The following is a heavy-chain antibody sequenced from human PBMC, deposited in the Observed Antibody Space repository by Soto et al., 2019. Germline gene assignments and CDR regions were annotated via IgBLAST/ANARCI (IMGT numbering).Heavy chain of an antibody. CDR1: GYTFTGYY. V-gene: IGHV1-2*02. J-gene: IGHJ6*03. Sequence: ASVKVSCKASGYTFTGYYMHWVRQAPGQGLGWMGCINPKNGETIYVQKFQGRVTMTEDTSIDTAYMELSSLRSEDTAVYYRATGAATTYYYYYMDVWGKGTTVTVSS. D-gene: IGHD2-15*01. CDR2: INPKNGET. CDR3: ATGAATTYYYYYMDV.